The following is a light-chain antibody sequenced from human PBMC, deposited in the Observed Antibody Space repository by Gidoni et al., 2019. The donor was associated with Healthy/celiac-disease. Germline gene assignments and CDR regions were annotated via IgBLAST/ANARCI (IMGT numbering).Light chain of an antibody. CDR2: AAS. CDR3: QQSYSTPGA. V-gene: IGKV1-39*01. J-gene: IGKJ3*01. CDR1: QSISSY. Sequence: DIQMTPSPSSLSASVADRVTITCRASQSISSYLNWYQQKPGKAPKLLIYAASSLQSEVPSRFSGSGSGTDFTLTISSLQPEDFATYYCQQSYSTPGAFXPXTKVDIK.